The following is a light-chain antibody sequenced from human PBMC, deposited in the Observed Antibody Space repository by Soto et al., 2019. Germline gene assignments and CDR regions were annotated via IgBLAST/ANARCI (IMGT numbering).Light chain of an antibody. CDR2: DAS. J-gene: IGKJ1*01. CDR1: QSVSSF. V-gene: IGKV3-11*01. CDR3: QQRSSWPRT. Sequence: EIVLTQSPATLSLSSGERATLSCRASQSVSSFLAWYQQKPGQAPRLLIYDASNRATGIPARFSGSGSGTDFTLTISSLEPEDFALYYCQQRSSWPRTFGQGTKVDIK.